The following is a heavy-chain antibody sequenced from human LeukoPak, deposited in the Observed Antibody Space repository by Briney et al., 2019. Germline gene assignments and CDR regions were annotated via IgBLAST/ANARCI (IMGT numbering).Heavy chain of an antibody. CDR3: ARVELHERSGELSGMDV. CDR1: GGTFSSYA. D-gene: IGHD1-7*01. CDR2: IIPIFGTA. V-gene: IGHV1-69*13. Sequence: SVKVSCKASGGTFSSYAISWVRQAPGQGLEWMGGIIPIFGTANYAQKFQGRVTITADESTSTAYMELSSLRSEDTAVYYCARVELHERSGELSGMDVWGKGTTVTVSS. J-gene: IGHJ6*03.